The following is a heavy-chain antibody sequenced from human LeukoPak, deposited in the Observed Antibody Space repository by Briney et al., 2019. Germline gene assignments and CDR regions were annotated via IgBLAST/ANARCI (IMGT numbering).Heavy chain of an antibody. CDR3: ARGYLTRAGLWFDP. D-gene: IGHD1-26*01. Sequence: SETLSVTCTVSGGSISSGGYYWSWIRQHPGKGLEWIGYIYYSGSTYYNPSLKSRVTISVDTSKNQFSLKLSSVTAADTAVYYCARGYLTRAGLWFDPWGQGTLVTVSS. V-gene: IGHV4-31*03. CDR2: IYYSGST. J-gene: IGHJ5*02. CDR1: GGSISSGGYY.